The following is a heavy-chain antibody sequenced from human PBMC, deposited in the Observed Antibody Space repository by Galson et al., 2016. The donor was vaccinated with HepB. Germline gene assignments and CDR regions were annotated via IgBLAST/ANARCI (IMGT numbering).Heavy chain of an antibody. CDR3: AKTSGALLTGFYLDFDY. D-gene: IGHD3-9*01. CDR2: ISGSGGTT. Sequence: SLRLSCAASGFTFRSYAMNWVRQAPGKGLEWVSSISGSGGTTYYADSVKGRFTISRDNSKNTLYLQMNSLRAADTAVYYCAKTSGALLTGFYLDFDYWGQGTLVTVSS. J-gene: IGHJ4*02. CDR1: GFTFRSYA. V-gene: IGHV3-23*01.